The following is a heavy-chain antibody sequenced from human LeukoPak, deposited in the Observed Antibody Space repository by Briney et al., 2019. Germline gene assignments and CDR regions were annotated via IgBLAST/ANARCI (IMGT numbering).Heavy chain of an antibody. J-gene: IGHJ4*02. CDR2: IYYSGST. CDR1: GVSISSYY. D-gene: IGHD1-26*01. CDR3: ASPEGGSYYSPFDY. Sequence: SETLSLTCTVSGVSISSYYWGWIRQPPGKGLEWIGSIYYSGSTYYNPSLKSRVTISVDTSKNQFSLKLSSVTAADTAVYYCASPEGGSYYSPFDYWGQGTLVTVSS. V-gene: IGHV4-39*01.